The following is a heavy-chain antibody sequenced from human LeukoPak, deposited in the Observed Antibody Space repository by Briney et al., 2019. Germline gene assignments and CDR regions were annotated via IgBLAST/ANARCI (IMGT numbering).Heavy chain of an antibody. CDR3: ARQAYCGGDCHSAYWYFDL. CDR1: GGSISSYY. J-gene: IGHJ2*01. Sequence: SETLSLTCTVSGGSISSYYWSWIRQPPGKGLEWIGYIYYSGSTNYNPSLKSRVTISVDTSKNQFSLTLSSVTAADTAVYYCARQAYCGGDCHSAYWYFDLWGRGTLVTVSS. CDR2: IYYSGST. D-gene: IGHD2-21*02. V-gene: IGHV4-59*08.